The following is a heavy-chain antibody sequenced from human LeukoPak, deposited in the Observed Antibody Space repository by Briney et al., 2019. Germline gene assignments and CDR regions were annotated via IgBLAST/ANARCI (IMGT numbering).Heavy chain of an antibody. V-gene: IGHV3-11*05. CDR2: ISSSSSYT. Sequence: GGSLRLSCAASGFTFSDYYMSWIRQAPGKGLEWVSYISSSSSYTNYADSVKGRFTISRDSAKNSLYLQMNSLRAEDTAVYYCARDLAVTTVTTFGWFDPWGQGTLVTVSS. CDR3: ARDLAVTTVTTFGWFDP. J-gene: IGHJ5*02. D-gene: IGHD4-17*01. CDR1: GFTFSDYY.